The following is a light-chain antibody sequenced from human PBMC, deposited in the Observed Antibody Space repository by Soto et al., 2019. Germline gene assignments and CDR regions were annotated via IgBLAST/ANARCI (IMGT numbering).Light chain of an antibody. V-gene: IGLV2-14*03. CDR1: SSDVGGYNY. J-gene: IGLJ1*01. CDR3: SSYTTSNTRQIV. CDR2: DVS. Sequence: QSALTQPASVSGSPGQSITISCTGTSSDVGGYNYVSWYQHHPVKAPKLLIYDVSNRPSGVSNRFSGSKSDNTASLTISGLQPEDEADYYCSSYTTSNTRQIVFGTGTKLTVL.